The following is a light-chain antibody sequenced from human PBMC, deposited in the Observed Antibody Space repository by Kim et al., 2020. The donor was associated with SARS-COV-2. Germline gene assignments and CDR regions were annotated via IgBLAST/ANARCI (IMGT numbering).Light chain of an antibody. Sequence: ERASLSCRASQSLNSSYLAWLAWYQQKPGQAPLLLIYGASSRATGIPDRFSGSGSGTDFTLTISRLEPEDFAVYYCQQYGGSPLTFGGGTKVDIK. CDR2: GAS. V-gene: IGKV3-20*01. CDR1: QSLNSSY. J-gene: IGKJ4*01. CDR3: QQYGGSPLT.